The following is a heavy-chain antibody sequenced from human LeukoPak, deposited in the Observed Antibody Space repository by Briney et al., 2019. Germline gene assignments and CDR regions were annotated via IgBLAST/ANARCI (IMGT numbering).Heavy chain of an antibody. CDR3: AKDPLAYYYDSSGYFDY. V-gene: IGHV3-30*18. D-gene: IGHD3-22*01. CDR1: GFTFSSYG. CDR2: ISYDGSNK. J-gene: IGHJ4*02. Sequence: GGSLRLSCAASGFTFSSYGMHWVRQAPGKGLEWVAVISYDGSNKYYADSVKGRFTISRDSSKNTLYLQMNSLRAEDTAVYYCAKDPLAYYYDSSGYFDYWGQGTLVTVSS.